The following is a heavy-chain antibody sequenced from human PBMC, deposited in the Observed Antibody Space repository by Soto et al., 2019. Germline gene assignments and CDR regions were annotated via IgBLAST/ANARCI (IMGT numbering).Heavy chain of an antibody. V-gene: IGHV3-21*01. CDR2: ISSSSSYI. CDR1: GFTFSSYS. Sequence: KAGGSLRLSCAASGFTFSSYSMNWVRQAPGKGLEWVSSISSSSSYIYYADSVKGRFTISRDNAKNSLYLQMNSLRAEDTAVYYCAREGFVVPAATSNNDHDAFDIWGQGTMVTVSS. CDR3: AREGFVVPAATSNNDHDAFDI. J-gene: IGHJ3*02. D-gene: IGHD2-2*01.